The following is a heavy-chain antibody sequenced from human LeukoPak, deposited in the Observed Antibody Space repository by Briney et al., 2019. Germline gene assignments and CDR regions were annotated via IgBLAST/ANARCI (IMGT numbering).Heavy chain of an antibody. CDR2: ISPSGYT. V-gene: IGHV4-34*01. CDR1: GGSLSGRY. Sequence: SETLSLTCAVYGGSLSGRYWSWIRQPPGEGLEWIGQISPSGYTTYNPSLESRVTISLDTSKNQFSLRLRSVTAADTALYYCARHGGYDFDYWGQGTLVTVSS. J-gene: IGHJ4*02. CDR3: ARHGGYDFDY. D-gene: IGHD3-16*01.